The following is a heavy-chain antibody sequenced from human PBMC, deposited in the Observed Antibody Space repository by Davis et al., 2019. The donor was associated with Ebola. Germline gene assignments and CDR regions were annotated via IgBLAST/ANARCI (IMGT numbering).Heavy chain of an antibody. CDR1: GGSISSYY. V-gene: IGHV4-59*01. CDR3: ARALVGYGDHTVDY. Sequence: PGGSLRLSCTVSGGSISSYYWSWIRQPPGKGLEWIGYINYSGSTNYNPSLKSRVTISVDTSKNQFSLKLSSVTAADTAVYYCARALVGYGDHTVDYWGQGTLVTVSS. J-gene: IGHJ4*02. CDR2: INYSGST. D-gene: IGHD4-17*01.